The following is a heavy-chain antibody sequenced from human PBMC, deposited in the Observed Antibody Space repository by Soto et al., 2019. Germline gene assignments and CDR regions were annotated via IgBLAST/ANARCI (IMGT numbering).Heavy chain of an antibody. V-gene: IGHV1-18*01. CDR3: ARAYCISTSCYDWFDP. J-gene: IGHJ5*02. CDR1: GYSFTSYG. D-gene: IGHD2-2*01. CDR2: ISAKHGNT. Sequence: GASVKVSCKASGYSFTSYGINWVRQAPGQGLEWMGWISAKHGNTHYAQKLQGRVTMTTDTSTSTVYMELRSLRSDDTAVYYCARAYCISTSCYDWFDPWGQGTLVTVSS.